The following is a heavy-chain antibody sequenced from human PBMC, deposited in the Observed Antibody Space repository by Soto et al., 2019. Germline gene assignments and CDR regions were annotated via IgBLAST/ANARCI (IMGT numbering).Heavy chain of an antibody. Sequence: PGGSLSLSCAASGFSFSSYWMHWVRQAPGKGLVWVSRISSDGSSTTYADSVKGRFTISRDNAKSTLYLQVNSLRAEDTAVYYCARSVNGNSHFEYWGRGTLVTVSS. CDR3: ARSVNGNSHFEY. V-gene: IGHV3-74*01. J-gene: IGHJ4*02. CDR2: ISSDGSST. CDR1: GFSFSSYW. D-gene: IGHD4-17*01.